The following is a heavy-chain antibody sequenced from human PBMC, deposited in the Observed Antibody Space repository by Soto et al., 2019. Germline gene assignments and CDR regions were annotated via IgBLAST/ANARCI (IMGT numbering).Heavy chain of an antibody. J-gene: IGHJ6*02. Sequence: SVKVSCKASGGTFSSYAISWVRQAPGQGLEWMGGIIPIFGTANYAQKFQGRVTITADGSTSTAYMELSSLRSEDTAVYYCAIGYCSSTSCSRYYYYYYGMDVWGQGTTVTVSS. CDR1: GGTFSSYA. D-gene: IGHD2-2*01. V-gene: IGHV1-69*13. CDR3: AIGYCSSTSCSRYYYYYYGMDV. CDR2: IIPIFGTA.